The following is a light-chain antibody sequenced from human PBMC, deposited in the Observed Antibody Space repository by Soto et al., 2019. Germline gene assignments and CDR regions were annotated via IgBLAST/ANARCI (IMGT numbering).Light chain of an antibody. V-gene: IGKV3D-20*02. CDR1: QTVGTNF. CDR3: QQRARWPMP. Sequence: EIVLTQSPGTLSLSPGETATLSCRASQTVGTNFLAWYQQKPGQAPRLLMFGTSNRATDIPDRFGGSGSGTDFTLTISRLEPEDVAVYYCQQRARWPMPFGQGTRLE. J-gene: IGKJ5*01. CDR2: GTS.